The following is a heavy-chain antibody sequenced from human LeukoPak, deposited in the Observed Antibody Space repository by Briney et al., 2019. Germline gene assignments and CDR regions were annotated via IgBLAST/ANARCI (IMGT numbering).Heavy chain of an antibody. CDR2: ISYDGSNK. CDR1: GFTFSTYG. J-gene: IGHJ4*02. V-gene: IGHV3-30*03. CDR3: VTRSGSYYY. D-gene: IGHD1-26*01. Sequence: GRSLRLSCAVSGFTFSTYGMHWVRQAPGKGLEWVAVISYDGSNKYYADSVKGRFTISRDNSKNTLYLQVNSLRAEDTAVYYCVTRSGSYYYWGQGILVTVSS.